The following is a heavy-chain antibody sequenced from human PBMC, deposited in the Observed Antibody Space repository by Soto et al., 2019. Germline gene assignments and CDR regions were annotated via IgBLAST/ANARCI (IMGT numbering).Heavy chain of an antibody. J-gene: IGHJ4*02. CDR3: ARRGGSSPFDY. CDR1: GGSISSSSYY. D-gene: IGHD1-26*01. V-gene: IGHV4-39*01. Sequence: QLQLQESGPGLVKPSETLSLTCTVSGGSISSSSYYWGWIRQSPGKGLEWIGNIYYSGSTYYNPSLKSRVTISVGTSKNQFSRKLSSVPAADTAVYYCARRGGSSPFDYWGQGTLVTVSS. CDR2: IYYSGST.